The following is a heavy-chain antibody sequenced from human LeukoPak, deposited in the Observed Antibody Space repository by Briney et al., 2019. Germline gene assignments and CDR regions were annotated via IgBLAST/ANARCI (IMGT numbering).Heavy chain of an antibody. D-gene: IGHD4-23*01. J-gene: IGHJ4*02. CDR2: ISSSGTTI. CDR1: GFTFSTYS. Sequence: GGSLRLSCAASGFTFSTYSINWVRQAPGKGLEWISYISSSGTTIYYADSVKGRFTISRDNAKNSLYLQMNSLRAEDTAVYYCARGLRWVDYWGQGTLVTVSS. CDR3: ARGLRWVDY. V-gene: IGHV3-48*01.